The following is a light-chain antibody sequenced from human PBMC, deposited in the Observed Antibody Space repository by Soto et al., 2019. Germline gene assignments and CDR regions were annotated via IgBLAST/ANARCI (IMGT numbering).Light chain of an antibody. CDR3: KQAFSAEWT. J-gene: IGKJ1*01. V-gene: IGKV1-8*01. Sequence: AIRMTQSPSSLSASTGDRVTITCRASQGISSYLAWYQQKPGKAPNLLIHTSFTLYSGVPSRFSGTGSGTDFTLTISSLQPEDFATYFCKQAFSAEWTFGQGTKVDIK. CDR2: TSF. CDR1: QGISSY.